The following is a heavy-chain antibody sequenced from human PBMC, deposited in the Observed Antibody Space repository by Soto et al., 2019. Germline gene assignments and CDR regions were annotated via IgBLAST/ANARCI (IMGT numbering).Heavy chain of an antibody. CDR1: GGSISSANW. V-gene: IGHV4-4*02. CDR3: ARLSFSYGVDV. CDR2: IYHGGST. J-gene: IGHJ6*02. Sequence: SETLSLTCAVSGGSISSANWWTWVRQPPGKGLEWIGEIYHGGSTSYNPSLKSRVTLSLDKFKNHFSLNLTSVTAADTAVYYCARLSFSYGVDVWGQGATVTVSS.